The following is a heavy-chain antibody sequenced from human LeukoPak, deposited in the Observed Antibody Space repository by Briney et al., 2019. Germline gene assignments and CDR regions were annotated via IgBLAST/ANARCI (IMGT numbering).Heavy chain of an antibody. D-gene: IGHD3-9*01. V-gene: IGHV1-69*04. CDR3: ARYFDVVGPGPKHYYYYYGMDV. J-gene: IGHJ6*02. CDR2: IIPILGIA. CDR1: GGTFSSYA. Sequence: ASAKVSCKASGGTFSSYAISWVRQAPGQGLEWMGRIIPILGIANYAQKFQGRVTITADKSTSTAYMELSSLRSEDTAVYYCARYFDVVGPGPKHYYYYYGMDVWGQGTTVTVSS.